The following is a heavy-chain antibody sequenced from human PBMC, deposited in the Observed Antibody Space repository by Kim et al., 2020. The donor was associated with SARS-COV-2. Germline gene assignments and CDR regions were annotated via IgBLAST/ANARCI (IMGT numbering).Heavy chain of an antibody. V-gene: IGHV1-8*01. Sequence: ASVKVSCKASGYTFTSYDINWVRQATGQGLEWMGWMNPNSGNTGYAQKFQGRVTMTRNTSISTASMELSSLRSEDTAVYYCARGHLKSIVVVIAPRPYYYYMDVWGKGTAVTVSS. D-gene: IGHD2-21*01. J-gene: IGHJ6*03. CDR3: ARGHLKSIVVVIAPRPYYYYMDV. CDR1: GYTFTSYD. CDR2: MNPNSGNT.